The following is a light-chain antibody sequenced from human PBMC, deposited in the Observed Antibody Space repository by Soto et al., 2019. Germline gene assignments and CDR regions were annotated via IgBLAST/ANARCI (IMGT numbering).Light chain of an antibody. V-gene: IGLV1-44*01. J-gene: IGLJ1*01. CDR2: SNN. CDR3: AAWDDSLNGPGA. Sequence: QAVVTQPPSASGTPGQRVTISCSGSSSNIGINTVNWYQQLPGTAPKLLIYSNNQRPSGVPDRFSGSKSGTSASLAISGLQSEDEADYYCAAWDDSLNGPGAFGTGTKLTVL. CDR1: SSNIGINT.